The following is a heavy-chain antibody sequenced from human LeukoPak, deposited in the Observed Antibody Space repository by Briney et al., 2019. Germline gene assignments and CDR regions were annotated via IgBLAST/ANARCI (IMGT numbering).Heavy chain of an antibody. D-gene: IGHD4-11*01. J-gene: IGHJ4*02. CDR1: GFTFSSYA. V-gene: IGHV3-74*01. CDR2: INLDGSTT. CDR3: ARVTYGNPFFHY. Sequence: PGGSLRLSCAASGFTFSSYAMSWVRQDPGKGLVWVSHINLDGSTTDYADSVKGRFIISRDNAKNTLYLQMNSLTAEDTAVYYCARVTYGNPFFHYWGQGTLVTVSS.